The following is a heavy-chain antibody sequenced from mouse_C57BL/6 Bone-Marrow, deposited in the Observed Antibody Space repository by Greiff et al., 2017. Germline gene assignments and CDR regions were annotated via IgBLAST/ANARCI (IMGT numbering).Heavy chain of an antibody. CDR3: ARRRWLQAWFAY. CDR1: GYTFTGYW. CDR2: LLPGSGST. Sequence: QVQLQQSGAELMMPGASVKLSCKATGYTFTGYWIEWVKQRPGHGLEWIGELLPGSGSTNYNEKFKGKATFTADTSTNTAYMQLSSLTTEDSAIYVVARRRWLQAWFAYWCQGTLVTVSA. D-gene: IGHD2-3*01. V-gene: IGHV1-9*01. J-gene: IGHJ3*01.